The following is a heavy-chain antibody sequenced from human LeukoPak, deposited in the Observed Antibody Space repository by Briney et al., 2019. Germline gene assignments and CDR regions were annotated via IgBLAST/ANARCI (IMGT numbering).Heavy chain of an antibody. D-gene: IGHD6-13*01. CDR3: AREVEQLVRGLDV. J-gene: IGHJ6*02. Sequence: PSETLSLTCTVSGGSISSYYWSWIRQPAGRGLEWIGRIYTSGSTNYNLSLKSRVTMSLDTSKNQFSLKLSSVTAADTAVYYCAREVEQLVRGLDVWGQGTTVTVSS. CDR2: IYTSGST. CDR1: GGSISSYY. V-gene: IGHV4-4*07.